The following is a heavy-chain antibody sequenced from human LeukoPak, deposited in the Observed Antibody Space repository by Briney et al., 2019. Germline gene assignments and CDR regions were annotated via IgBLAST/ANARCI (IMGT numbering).Heavy chain of an antibody. D-gene: IGHD4-11*01. Sequence: PGGSLRLSCAASGFTFSSYSMNWVRQAPGKGLEWVSSISSSSSYIYYADSVKGRFTISRDNAKNSLYLQMNSLRAKDTAVYYCASSPTRDYHPYDYWGQGTLVTVSS. V-gene: IGHV3-21*01. CDR1: GFTFSSYS. J-gene: IGHJ4*02. CDR3: ASSPTRDYHPYDY. CDR2: ISSSSSYI.